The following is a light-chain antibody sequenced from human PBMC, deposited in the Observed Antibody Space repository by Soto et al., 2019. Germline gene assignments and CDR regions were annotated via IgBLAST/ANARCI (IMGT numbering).Light chain of an antibody. CDR1: SVSVSTSNY. Sequence: QTVVTQEPSFSVSPGGAVTRTCGVNSVSVSTSNYPSWYQQTPGQAPRTLIYSTNIRSSGVPARFSGSILGSKAALPITGAKADDECDYYCVLFLGSGVWVFGGGTKLTV. CDR2: STN. CDR3: VLFLGSGVWV. J-gene: IGLJ3*02. V-gene: IGLV8-61*01.